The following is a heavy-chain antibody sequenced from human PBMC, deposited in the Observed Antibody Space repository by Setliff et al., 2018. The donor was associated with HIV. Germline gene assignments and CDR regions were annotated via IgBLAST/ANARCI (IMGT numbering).Heavy chain of an antibody. CDR2: INPSGTT. Sequence: PSETLSLTCTQGSLRNYYWSWIRQPPGKGLEWIAEINPSGTTNYNPSLKSRVTISVVTSKKQFSLKLRSVTAADTAVYYCAREQREVSTYYFDYWAQGSLVTVSS. CDR3: AREQREVSTYYFDY. CDR1: GSLRNYY. D-gene: IGHD5-18*01. J-gene: IGHJ4*02. V-gene: IGHV4-34*01.